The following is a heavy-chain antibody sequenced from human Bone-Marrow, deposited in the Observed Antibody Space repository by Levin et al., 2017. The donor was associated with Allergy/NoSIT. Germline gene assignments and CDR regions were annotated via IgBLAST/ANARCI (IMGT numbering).Heavy chain of an antibody. D-gene: IGHD3-10*01. CDR3: ARPKGPHYGYYGMDV. J-gene: IGHJ6*02. V-gene: IGHV1-69*06. Sequence: SVKVSCKASGGTFSSYAISWVRQAPGQGLEWMGGIIPIFGTANYAQKFQGRVTITADKSTSTAYMELSSLRSEDTAVYYCARPKGPHYGYYGMDVWGQGTTVTVSS. CDR1: GGTFSSYA. CDR2: IIPIFGTA.